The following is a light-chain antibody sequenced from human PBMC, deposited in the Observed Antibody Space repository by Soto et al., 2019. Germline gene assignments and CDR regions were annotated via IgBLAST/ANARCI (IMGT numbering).Light chain of an antibody. V-gene: IGLV1-47*02. J-gene: IGLJ1*01. CDR2: TND. CDR1: SSNIGINY. CDR3: AVWDDSLSAYV. Sequence: QSVLTQPPSASGTRGQRVTISCSGSSSNIGINYVYWYQQRPGTAPKLLIYTNDQRPSGVPDRFSGSKSGTSASLAISGLRSEDEGDYYCAVWDDSLSAYVFGTGTKVTVL.